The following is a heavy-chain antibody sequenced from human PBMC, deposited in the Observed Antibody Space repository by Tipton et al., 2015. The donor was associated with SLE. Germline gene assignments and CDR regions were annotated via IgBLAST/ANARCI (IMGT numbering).Heavy chain of an antibody. V-gene: IGHV3-48*03. CDR2: IRASGDRI. CDR3: ARSNGWIFHF. D-gene: IGHD6-19*01. Sequence: SLRLSCVGSGFTFSHHDFNWVRQVPGKGLEWISYIRASGDRISYPDSMKGRFTVSRDNAKKSLYLQMNNLRLGDTGLYYCARSNGWIFHFWGQGTLGTVSS. J-gene: IGHJ4*02. CDR1: GFTFSHHD.